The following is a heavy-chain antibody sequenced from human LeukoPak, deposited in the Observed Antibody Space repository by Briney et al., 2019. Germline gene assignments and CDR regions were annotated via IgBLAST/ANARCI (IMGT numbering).Heavy chain of an antibody. CDR1: GGSISSSSYY. J-gene: IGHJ3*02. Sequence: SETLSLTCTVSGGSISSSSYYWGWIRQPPGKGLEWIGSIYYSGSTYYNPSLKSRVTISVDTSKNQFSLKLSSVTAADTAVYYCARNYGSGSYYEEVNAFDIWGQGTMVTVSS. V-gene: IGHV4-39*07. CDR2: IYYSGST. CDR3: ARNYGSGSYYEEVNAFDI. D-gene: IGHD3-10*01.